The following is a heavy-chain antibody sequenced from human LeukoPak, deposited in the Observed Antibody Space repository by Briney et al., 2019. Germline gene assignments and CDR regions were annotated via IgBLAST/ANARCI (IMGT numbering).Heavy chain of an antibody. D-gene: IGHD6-19*01. J-gene: IGHJ4*02. CDR3: ARGMTKYYDNSGSDY. Sequence: ASVKVSCKASGYTFVAHYMHWARQAPGQGLEWMGWVNPNSGDTNYAPKFLARVTMTRDTSINTAYMELSRLRSDDTAVYYCARGMTKYYDNSGSDYWGQGSLVTVSS. CDR2: VNPNSGDT. CDR1: GYTFVAHY. V-gene: IGHV1-2*02.